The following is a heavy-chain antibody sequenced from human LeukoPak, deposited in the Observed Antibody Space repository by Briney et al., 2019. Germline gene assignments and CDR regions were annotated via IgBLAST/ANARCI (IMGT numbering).Heavy chain of an antibody. CDR3: ARGVAGISDYYYYGMDV. J-gene: IGHJ6*02. Sequence: GGSLRLSCAASGFTFSGHEINWVRQAPGKGLEWVSYISSSGSTIYYADSVKGRFTISRDNAKNSLYLQMNSLRAEDTAVYYCARGVAGISDYYYYGMDVWGQGTTVTVSS. D-gene: IGHD6-19*01. V-gene: IGHV3-48*03. CDR2: ISSSGSTI. CDR1: GFTFSGHE.